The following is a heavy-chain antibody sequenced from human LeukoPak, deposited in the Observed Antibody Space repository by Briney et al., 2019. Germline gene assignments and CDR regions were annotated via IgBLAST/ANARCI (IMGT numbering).Heavy chain of an antibody. D-gene: IGHD2-2*01. CDR2: IKQDGSEK. J-gene: IGHJ4*02. Sequence: PGGSLRLSCAASGFTFSNYWMSWVRQAPGMGLEWVANIKQDGSEKYCVDSVKGRFTISRDNAKNSLYLQMNSLRAEDTAVFYCARRRCSSTSCFFDYWGQGTLVTVSS. CDR3: ARRRCSSTSCFFDY. V-gene: IGHV3-7*01. CDR1: GFTFSNYW.